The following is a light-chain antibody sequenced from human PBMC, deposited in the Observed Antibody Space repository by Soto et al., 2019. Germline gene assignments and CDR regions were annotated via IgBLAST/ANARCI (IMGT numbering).Light chain of an antibody. CDR2: DAS. V-gene: IGKV3-11*01. CDR3: QQRSNWRLT. Sequence: EIVLTQSPATLALSPGERATLSCRASQSVSSYLAWYQQKPGQAPRLLIYDASNRATDIPARFSGSGSGTDFTLTISSLEPDDFAIYYCQQRSNWRLTFGGGTKVEIK. CDR1: QSVSSY. J-gene: IGKJ4*01.